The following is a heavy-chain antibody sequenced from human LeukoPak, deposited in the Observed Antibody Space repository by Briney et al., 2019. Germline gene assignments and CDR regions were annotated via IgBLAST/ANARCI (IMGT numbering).Heavy chain of an antibody. Sequence: PGESLRLSCSASGLTFSKYAVTWVRQAPGKRLEWISSTRCGGRGTNYADSVQGRFTISRDNSKNTVYLQMNNLRADDTALYYCAKDPNGDYFGAFDAWGQVTMVTVSS. CDR3: AKDPNGDYFGAFDA. V-gene: IGHV3-23*01. CDR2: TRCGGRGT. CDR1: GLTFSKYA. J-gene: IGHJ3*01. D-gene: IGHD4-17*01.